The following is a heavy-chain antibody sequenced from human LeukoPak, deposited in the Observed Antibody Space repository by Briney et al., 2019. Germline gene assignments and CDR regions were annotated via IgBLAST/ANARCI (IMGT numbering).Heavy chain of an antibody. CDR1: GFTFSSFG. CDR2: ISYDGINK. J-gene: IGHJ4*02. CDR3: AKGWYSIDS. Sequence: PGGSLRLSCAASGFTFSSFGMHWVRQAPGKGLEWVAVISYDGINKYYADSVKGRFTISRDNSKNTLYLQMNSLKTEDTAVYYCAKGWYSIDSWGQGTLVTVSS. D-gene: IGHD6-13*01. V-gene: IGHV3-30*18.